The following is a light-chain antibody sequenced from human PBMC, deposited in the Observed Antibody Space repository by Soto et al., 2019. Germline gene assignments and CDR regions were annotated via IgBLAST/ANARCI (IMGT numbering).Light chain of an antibody. CDR3: QQRSNWPIT. V-gene: IGKV3-11*01. CDR2: DTS. Sequence: EIVLTQSPGTLCLSPGKRATLSCRASQSVSNFLAWYQQKPGQAPRLLIYDTSNRATGIPARFSGSGSGTDFTLTITNLAPEDFAVYYCQQRSNWPITVGQGTRLEIK. CDR1: QSVSNF. J-gene: IGKJ5*01.